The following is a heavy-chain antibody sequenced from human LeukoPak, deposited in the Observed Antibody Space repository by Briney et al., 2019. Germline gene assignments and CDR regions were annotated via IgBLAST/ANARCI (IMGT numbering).Heavy chain of an antibody. Sequence: PSETLSLTCTVSGGSVSSGSYYWSWLRQPPGKGLEWIGYIYYSGSTNYNPSLKSRVTISVDTSKNQFSLKLSSVTAADTAVYYCARGGSFGDYASDWGQGTLVTVSS. J-gene: IGHJ4*02. CDR2: IYYSGST. D-gene: IGHD4-17*01. V-gene: IGHV4-61*01. CDR3: ARGGSFGDYASD. CDR1: GGSVSSGSYY.